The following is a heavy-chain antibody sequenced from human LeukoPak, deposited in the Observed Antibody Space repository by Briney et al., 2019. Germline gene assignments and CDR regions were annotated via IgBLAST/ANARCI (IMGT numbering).Heavy chain of an antibody. D-gene: IGHD2-21*01. CDR1: GGSISSYY. Sequence: SETLSLTCTVSGGSISSYYWSWIRQPPGKGLEWMGYIYYSGSTNYNPSLKSRVTISVDTSKHQFSLRVSSVTAADTAVYYCARHLNNCGDDCYIFDYWGQGTLVTVSS. J-gene: IGHJ4*02. V-gene: IGHV4-59*08. CDR2: IYYSGST. CDR3: ARHLNNCGDDCYIFDY.